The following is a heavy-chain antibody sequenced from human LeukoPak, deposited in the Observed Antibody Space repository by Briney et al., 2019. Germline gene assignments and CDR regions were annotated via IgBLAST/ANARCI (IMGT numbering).Heavy chain of an antibody. V-gene: IGHV3-30*02. Sequence: GGSLRLSCVGSGFIFSNYWMSWVRQAPGKGLEWVAFVRSDGGIKYYADSVKGRFTISRDNSRTTVYLQMNSLRAEDTAVYHCAKDLPAAYFDYWGQGTLVTVSS. CDR1: GFIFSNYW. D-gene: IGHD2-2*01. CDR3: AKDLPAAYFDY. CDR2: VRSDGGIK. J-gene: IGHJ4*02.